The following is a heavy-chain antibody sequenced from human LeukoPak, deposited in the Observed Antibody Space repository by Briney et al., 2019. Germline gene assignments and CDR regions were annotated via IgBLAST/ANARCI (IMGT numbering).Heavy chain of an antibody. V-gene: IGHV3-7*03. CDR3: ARWEGDYYPCLDY. CDR1: GFTFSSYG. D-gene: IGHD4-17*01. CDR2: IKQDGSEK. J-gene: IGHJ4*02. Sequence: GGSLRLSCAASGFTFSSYGMHWVRQAPGKGLEWVANIKQDGSEKYYVDSVKGRFTISRDNAKNSLYLQMNSLRAEDTAVYYCARWEGDYYPCLDYWGQGTLVTVSS.